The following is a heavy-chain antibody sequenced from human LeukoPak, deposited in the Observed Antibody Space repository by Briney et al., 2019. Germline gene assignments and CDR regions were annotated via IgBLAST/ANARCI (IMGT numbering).Heavy chain of an antibody. CDR2: IKQDGSEK. D-gene: IGHD2-15*01. CDR1: GFTFSSYA. Sequence: GGSLRLSCAASGFTFSSYAMSWARQAPGMGLEWVANIKQDGSEKYYVDSVKGRFTISRDNAKNSLYLQMNSLRAEDTAVYYCAIGDYFDYWGQETLVTVSS. CDR3: AIGDYFDY. J-gene: IGHJ4*02. V-gene: IGHV3-7*01.